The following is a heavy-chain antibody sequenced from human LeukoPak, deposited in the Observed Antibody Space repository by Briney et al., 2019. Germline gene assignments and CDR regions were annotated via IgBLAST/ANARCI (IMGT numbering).Heavy chain of an antibody. Sequence: GGSLRLPCAASGFTFSSYTMNWVRQAPGKGLEWVSSIDGSSTYIYYADSVKGRFTISRDNAKNSLYLQMNSLRADDTAVYYCARVITMIVVVDYWGLGTLVTVSS. D-gene: IGHD3-22*01. J-gene: IGHJ4*02. V-gene: IGHV3-21*01. CDR3: ARVITMIVVVDY. CDR1: GFTFSSYT. CDR2: IDGSSTYI.